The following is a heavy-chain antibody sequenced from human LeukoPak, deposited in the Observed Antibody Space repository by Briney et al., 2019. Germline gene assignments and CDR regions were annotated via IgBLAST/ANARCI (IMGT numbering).Heavy chain of an antibody. CDR1: GFSFVNYN. Sequence: PGGSLRLSCVTSGFSFVNYNMNWVRQAPGRGLEWLACSSHGDSTIYYADNVKGRFTIPRHDDTNSVYLQMHSLRAEDTAVYYCVRARELDVWGKGTTVTVSS. CDR3: VRARELDV. D-gene: IGHD3-10*01. CDR2: SSHGDSTI. J-gene: IGHJ6*04. V-gene: IGHV3-48*04.